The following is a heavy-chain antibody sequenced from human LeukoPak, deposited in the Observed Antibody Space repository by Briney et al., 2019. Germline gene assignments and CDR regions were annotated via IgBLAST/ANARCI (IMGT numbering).Heavy chain of an antibody. J-gene: IGHJ4*02. V-gene: IGHV3-73*01. CDR2: IRSKANSYAT. CDR1: GFTFSGSA. D-gene: IGHD6-19*01. Sequence: GGSLRLSCAASGFTFSGSAMHWVRQASGKGLEWVGRIRSKANSYATAYAASVKGRFTISRDDSKNTAYLQMNSLKTEDTAVYYCTREENPYSSGWYGSKPSDYWGQGTLVTVSS. CDR3: TREENPYSSGWYGSKPSDY.